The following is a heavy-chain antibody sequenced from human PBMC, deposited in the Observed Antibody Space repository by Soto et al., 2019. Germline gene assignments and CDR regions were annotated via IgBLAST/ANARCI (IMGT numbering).Heavy chain of an antibody. CDR1: GGSISSYY. CDR3: ARRYGSCFDY. Sequence: QVQLQESGPGLVKPSETLSLTCTVSGGSISSYYWSWIRQPPGKGLEWIGYIYYSGSTNYNPSLXSXVXIXXDTSNTQFSLNLSSVTAADTAVYYCARRYGSCFDYWGQGTLVTVSS. CDR2: IYYSGST. D-gene: IGHD5-18*01. V-gene: IGHV4-59*08. J-gene: IGHJ4*02.